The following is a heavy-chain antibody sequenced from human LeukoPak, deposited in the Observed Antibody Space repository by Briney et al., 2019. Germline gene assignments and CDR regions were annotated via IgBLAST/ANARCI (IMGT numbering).Heavy chain of an antibody. D-gene: IGHD6-13*01. Sequence: PGGSLRLSCAASGFTFSSYWMRWVRQAPGNGLEWVAKIKKDGSEKYCVDSVKGRFTISRDNAKNSLYLQMNSLRAEDTAVYYCARVAHAKAAAGTGWFDPWGQGTLVTVSS. CDR2: IKKDGSEK. J-gene: IGHJ5*02. V-gene: IGHV3-7*01. CDR1: GFTFSSYW. CDR3: ARVAHAKAAAGTGWFDP.